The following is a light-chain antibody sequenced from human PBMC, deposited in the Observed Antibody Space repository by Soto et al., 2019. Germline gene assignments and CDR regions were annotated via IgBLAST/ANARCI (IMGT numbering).Light chain of an antibody. Sequence: EIVMTQSPATLSVSPGQRATLSCRASQSVSSNLAWYQQKPGQAPRLLIYGVSTRATGIPASFSDSGSGTEFTLTISSRQSEDFAVYYCQQYNNWPPYTFGQGTKLEIK. J-gene: IGKJ2*01. V-gene: IGKV3-15*01. CDR2: GVS. CDR1: QSVSSN. CDR3: QQYNNWPPYT.